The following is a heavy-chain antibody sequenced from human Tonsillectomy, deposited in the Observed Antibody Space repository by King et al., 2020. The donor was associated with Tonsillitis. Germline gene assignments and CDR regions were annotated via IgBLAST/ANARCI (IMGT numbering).Heavy chain of an antibody. CDR3: TRSQAGSNWFDP. CDR1: GFSLSTDEMR. V-gene: IGHV2-70D*14. CDR2: IELDDEK. J-gene: IGHJ5*02. Sequence: HVTLKESGPALVKPTQTITLTCTFSGFSLSTDEMRVSWVRQPPGKALEWLARIELDDEKLYSTYLKTRLTISRETPKNQVVLRMTNMDPGDTATYYCTRSQAGSNWFDPWGRGTLVTVSS.